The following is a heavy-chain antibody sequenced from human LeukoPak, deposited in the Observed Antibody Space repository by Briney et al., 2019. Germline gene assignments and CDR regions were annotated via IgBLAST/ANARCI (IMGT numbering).Heavy chain of an antibody. CDR2: IYPDDSDT. Sequence: GESLKISCKASGYSFTSYWIGWVRQMPGKGLEWMGIIYPDDSDTRYSPSFQGQVTMSVDKSINTAYMQWSSLTASDTAIYYCARTWLLGYFDYWGQGTLVTVSS. CDR3: ARTWLLGYFDY. J-gene: IGHJ4*02. CDR1: GYSFTSYW. V-gene: IGHV5-51*01. D-gene: IGHD5-12*01.